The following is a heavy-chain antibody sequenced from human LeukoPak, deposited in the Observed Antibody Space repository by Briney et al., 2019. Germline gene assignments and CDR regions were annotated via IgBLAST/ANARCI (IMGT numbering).Heavy chain of an antibody. D-gene: IGHD2-15*01. Sequence: PGGSLRLSCAASGFTFSTYAMSWARQAPGKGLEWVSVISGSSNNTYYADSVKGRFTISRDNSKNTLSLQMSSLRAEDTAVYYCAKDNGGNGGSWYSPVDFWGQGTLVTVSS. CDR3: AKDNGGNGGSWYSPVDF. J-gene: IGHJ4*02. V-gene: IGHV3-23*01. CDR2: ISGSSNNT. CDR1: GFTFSTYA.